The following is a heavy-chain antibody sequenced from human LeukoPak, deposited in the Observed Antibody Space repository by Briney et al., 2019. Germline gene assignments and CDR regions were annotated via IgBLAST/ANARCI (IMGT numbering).Heavy chain of an antibody. V-gene: IGHV4-59*01. D-gene: IGHD3-3*01. CDR2: IYHRDNT. J-gene: IGHJ4*02. CDR3: AGTHYDFWSAYLDS. Sequence: SETLSLTCTVSGASINYNYWSWVRQPPGKGLECIGYIYHRDNTNYNPSLESRVTISLDTSRSQFSLKLRSVTAADTAVYYCAGTHYDFWSAYLDSWGQGTLVTVSS. CDR1: GASINYNY.